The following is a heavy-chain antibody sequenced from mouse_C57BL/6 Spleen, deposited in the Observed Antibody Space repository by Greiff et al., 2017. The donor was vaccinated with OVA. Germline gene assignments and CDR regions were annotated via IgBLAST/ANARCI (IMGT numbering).Heavy chain of an antibody. CDR2: INYDGSST. V-gene: IGHV5-16*01. J-gene: IGHJ1*03. CDR1: GFTFSDYY. Sequence: EVMLVESEGGLVQPGSSMKLSCTASGFTFSDYYMAWVRQVPEKGLEWVANINYDGSSTYYLASLKSRFIISRDNAKNIVYMEMSSLTTEDPGTYYGARELYYYDSSSYCYFDVWGTGTTVTVSS. D-gene: IGHD1-1*01. CDR3: ARELYYYDSSSYCYFDV.